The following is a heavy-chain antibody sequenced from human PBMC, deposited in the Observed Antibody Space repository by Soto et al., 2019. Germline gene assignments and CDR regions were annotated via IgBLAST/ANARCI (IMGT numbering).Heavy chain of an antibody. CDR3: ASLQNSLEYFYYGMDV. CDR1: GFTVSSYW. Sequence: EVQLVESGGGLVQPGGSLRLSCAASGFTVSSYWMHWVRQAPGKGLVWVSRINSDGSSTSYADSVKGRFTISRDNAKNTLYLKRNSLRAEDTSVYYCASLQNSLEYFYYGMDVWGQGTTVTVSS. CDR2: INSDGSST. D-gene: IGHD4-4*01. J-gene: IGHJ6*02. V-gene: IGHV3-74*01.